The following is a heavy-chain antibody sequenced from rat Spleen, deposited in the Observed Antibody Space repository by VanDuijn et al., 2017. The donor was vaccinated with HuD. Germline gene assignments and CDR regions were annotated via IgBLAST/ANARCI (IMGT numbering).Heavy chain of an antibody. CDR1: GFTFSDYG. V-gene: IGHV5-17*01. CDR2: ISYDGSTT. Sequence: EVQLVESGGGLVQPGRSLKLSCAASGFTFSDYGMAWVRQAPKKGLEWVATISYDGSTTYYRDSVKGRFTISRDNAKSTLYLQMDSLRSEDTASYYCVRHGYTRYYFDYWGQGVMVTVSS. CDR3: VRHGYTRYYFDY. D-gene: IGHD1-9*01. J-gene: IGHJ2*01.